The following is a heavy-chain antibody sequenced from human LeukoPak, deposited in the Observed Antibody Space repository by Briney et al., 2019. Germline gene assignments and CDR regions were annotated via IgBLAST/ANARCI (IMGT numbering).Heavy chain of an antibody. V-gene: IGHV4-34*01. CDR2: INHSGST. J-gene: IGHJ5*02. Sequence: SETLSLTCTVSGGSISSHYWSWIRQPPGKGLEWIGEINHSGSTNYNPSLKSRVTISVDTSKNQFSLKLSSVTAADTAVYYCARKKLAAAGARPNWFDPWGQGTLVTVSS. D-gene: IGHD6-13*01. CDR3: ARKKLAAAGARPNWFDP. CDR1: GGSISSHY.